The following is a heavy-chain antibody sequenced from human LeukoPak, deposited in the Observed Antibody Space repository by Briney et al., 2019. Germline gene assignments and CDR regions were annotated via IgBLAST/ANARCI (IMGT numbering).Heavy chain of an antibody. V-gene: IGHV4-34*01. J-gene: IGHJ5*02. D-gene: IGHD2-8*01. CDR1: GGSFSGYY. Sequence: RASETLPLTCAVYGGSFSGYYWSWIRQPPGKGLEWIGEINHSGSTNYNPSLKSRVTISVDTSKNQFSLKLSSVTAADTAVYYCARGLVFHWFDPWGQGTLVTVSS. CDR3: ARGLVFHWFDP. CDR2: INHSGST.